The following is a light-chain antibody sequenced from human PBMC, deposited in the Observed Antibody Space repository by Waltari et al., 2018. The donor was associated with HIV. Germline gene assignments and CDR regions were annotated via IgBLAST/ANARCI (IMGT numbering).Light chain of an antibody. V-gene: IGKV1-6*02. CDR2: AAS. CDR1: QVIGND. J-gene: IGKJ3*01. Sequence: AIQMTQSPSYLSASVGDRVTITCRASQVIGNDLGWYQQKPGQAPKALIYAASSLQTGIPSRFSGSRSGTDFTLTISSLQTEDSATYYCLQDGSFPLTFGPGTKVDV. CDR3: LQDGSFPLT.